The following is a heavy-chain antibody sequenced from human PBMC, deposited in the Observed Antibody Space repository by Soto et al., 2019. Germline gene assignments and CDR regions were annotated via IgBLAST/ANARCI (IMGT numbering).Heavy chain of an antibody. D-gene: IGHD6-19*01. CDR2: INPNSGGT. CDR1: GYTLTGYY. J-gene: IGHJ4*02. Sequence: ASVKVSCKASGYTLTGYYMRWVRQAPGQGLEWMGWINPNSGGTNYAQKFQGWVTMTRDTSISTAYMELSRLRSDDTAVYYCARVADYSSGSVFDYWGQGTLVTVSS. CDR3: ARVADYSSGSVFDY. V-gene: IGHV1-2*04.